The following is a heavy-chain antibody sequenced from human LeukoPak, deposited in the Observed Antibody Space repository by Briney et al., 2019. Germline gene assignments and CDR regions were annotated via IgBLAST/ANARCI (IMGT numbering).Heavy chain of an antibody. V-gene: IGHV4-4*07. CDR3: ARGWAPRGEKSSFAS. CDR1: GASINSDY. CDR2: VYASGST. J-gene: IGHJ4*02. Sequence: PSETLSLTCTVSGASINSDYWTWVRQVAGKGLEWNGRVYASGSTNYNPYLRSRITMSVDTSKNQFSLDLSSVTAADTGVYYCARGWAPRGEKSSFASWGQGTLVTVSS. D-gene: IGHD3-10*01.